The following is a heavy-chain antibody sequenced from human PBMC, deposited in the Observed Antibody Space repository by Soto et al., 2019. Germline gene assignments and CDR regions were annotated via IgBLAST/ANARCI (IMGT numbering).Heavy chain of an antibody. CDR1: GGSISSSSYY. J-gene: IGHJ5*02. D-gene: IGHD3-3*01. V-gene: IGHV4-39*01. CDR3: ARHSGASIKIFGVVKDNWFDP. Sequence: PSETLSLTCTVSGGSISSSSYYWGWIRQPPGKGLEWVGSIYYSGSTYYNPSLKSRVTISVDTSKNQFSLKLSSVTAADTAVYYCARHSGASIKIFGVVKDNWFDPWGQGTLVTVSS. CDR2: IYYSGST.